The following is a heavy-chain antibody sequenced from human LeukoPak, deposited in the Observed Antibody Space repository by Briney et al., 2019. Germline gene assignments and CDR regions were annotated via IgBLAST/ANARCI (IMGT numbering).Heavy chain of an antibody. V-gene: IGHV4-59*08. CDR2: IFYSGST. J-gene: IGHJ4*02. CDR3: ARSSSWYNSYFDY. CDR1: GGSISSYY. Sequence: SETLSLTCTVSGGSISSYYWGWVRQPPGKALEWIGNIFYSGSTYYSPSLKRRVNISVEKSKNQFSLKLSSVTAADTAVYYCARSSSWYNSYFDYWGQGTLVTVSS. D-gene: IGHD6-13*01.